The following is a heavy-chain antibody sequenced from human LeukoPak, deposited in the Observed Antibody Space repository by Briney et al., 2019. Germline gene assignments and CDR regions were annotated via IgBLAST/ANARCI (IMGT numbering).Heavy chain of an antibody. J-gene: IGHJ4*02. CDR3: ARGALISYSYGPFDY. V-gene: IGHV4-59*01. CDR1: GGSISSYY. Sequence: PSETLSLTCTVSGGSISSYYWSWIRQPPGKGLEWIGYIYYTGSTNYNPSLKSQVTISVDTSKNQFSLKLSSVTAADTAVYYCARGALISYSYGPFDYWGQGTLVTVSS. D-gene: IGHD5-18*01. CDR2: IYYTGST.